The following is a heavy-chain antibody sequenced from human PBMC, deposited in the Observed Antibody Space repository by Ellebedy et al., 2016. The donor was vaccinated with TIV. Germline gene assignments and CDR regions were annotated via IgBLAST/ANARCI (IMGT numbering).Heavy chain of an antibody. CDR3: ARGAISYYFYYMDV. J-gene: IGHJ6*03. CDR2: VIPIFGTA. Sequence: SVKVSCXASGGTFNNYVINWVRQAPGQGLEWMGGVIPIFGTANYAQKFQGRVSITADASTNTAYMELNSLRSEDTAVYYCARGAISYYFYYMDVWGKGTTVTVSS. D-gene: IGHD3-3*01. CDR1: GGTFNNYV. V-gene: IGHV1-69*13.